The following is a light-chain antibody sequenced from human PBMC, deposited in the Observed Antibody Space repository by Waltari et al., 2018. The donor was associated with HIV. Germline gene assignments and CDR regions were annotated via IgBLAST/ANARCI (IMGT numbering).Light chain of an antibody. V-gene: IGLV2-11*01. Sequence: QSVLTQPRSVSGSLGQSVTITCTGTTSDLGGYEYVSWYQKHPDKAHEHISYDIIHRAAGVPDRVSSSKSGTTASLTISDLRAEDEAQYYCCSYGGSHTYYVFGTGTMVT. J-gene: IGLJ1*01. CDR1: TSDLGGYEY. CDR2: DII. CDR3: CSYGGSHTYYV.